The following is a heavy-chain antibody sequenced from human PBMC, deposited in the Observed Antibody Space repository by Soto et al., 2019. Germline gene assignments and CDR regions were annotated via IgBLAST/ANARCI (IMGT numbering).Heavy chain of an antibody. CDR3: ARESLTVIMTFYSSYGMDV. V-gene: IGHV4-31*03. D-gene: IGHD4-17*01. Sequence: SETLSLTCTVSGGSISSGGYYWSWIRQHPGKGLEWIGYIYYSGSTYYNPSLKSRVTISVDMSKNQFSLKLSSVTAADTAVYYCARESLTVIMTFYSSYGMDVLGQGTTVPVSS. CDR2: IYYSGST. CDR1: GGSISSGGYY. J-gene: IGHJ6*02.